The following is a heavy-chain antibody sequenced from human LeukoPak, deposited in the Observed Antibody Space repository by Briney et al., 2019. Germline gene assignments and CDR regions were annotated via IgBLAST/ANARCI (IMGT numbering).Heavy chain of an antibody. Sequence: GGSLRLSCAASGVTFSTYAMSWGGPAPGTVMHWVSTISGNGDSTYYADSVKGRFTFSRDNSKSTLFLQMNSLRAEDTAVYYCARGRYSSRSGGYYFDIWGQGTLVTVSS. J-gene: IGHJ4*02. CDR2: ISGNGDST. V-gene: IGHV3-23*01. CDR1: GVTFSTYA. D-gene: IGHD2-2*01. CDR3: ARGRYSSRSGGYYFDI.